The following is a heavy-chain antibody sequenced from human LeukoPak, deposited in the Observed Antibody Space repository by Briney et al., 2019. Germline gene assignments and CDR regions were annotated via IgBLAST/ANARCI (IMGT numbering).Heavy chain of an antibody. CDR3: ARPHYDDSGYNFAY. CDR2: IYYSGST. D-gene: IGHD3-22*01. J-gene: IGHJ4*02. Sequence: SETLSLTCTVSGGSVSSYYWSWIRQPPGKGLEWIGYIYYSGSTNYNPSLKSRVTISVDTSKNQFSLKLSSVTAADTAVYYCARPHYDDSGYNFAYWGQGTLVTVSS. V-gene: IGHV4-59*02. CDR1: GGSVSSYY.